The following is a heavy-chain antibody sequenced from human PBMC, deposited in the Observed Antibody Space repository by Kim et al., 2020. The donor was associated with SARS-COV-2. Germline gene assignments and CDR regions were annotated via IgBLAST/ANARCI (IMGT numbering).Heavy chain of an antibody. Sequence: YGECGRGRLTASRDHSKNTVYLQLNSLRAEDTAVYYCAKAKYGSSWFFDYWGQGTLVTVSS. CDR3: AKAKYGSSWFFDY. V-gene: IGHV3-23*02. D-gene: IGHD2-2*01. J-gene: IGHJ4*02.